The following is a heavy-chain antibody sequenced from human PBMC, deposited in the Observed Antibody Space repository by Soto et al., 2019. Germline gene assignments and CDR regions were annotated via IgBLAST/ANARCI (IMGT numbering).Heavy chain of an antibody. V-gene: IGHV1-69*12. CDR2: VIPILGKP. D-gene: IGHD2-21*01. CDR3: ARLWGIADHDS. J-gene: IGHJ5*01. CDR1: GITFKTYS. Sequence: QVQLVQSGAEVKKPGSSVKVSCKSSGITFKTYSVSWVRQAPGHGLEWMGGVIPILGKPMYAQKFQDRFTITADESSQTVFMELTSLTSDDTAVSYCARLWGIADHDSWGQGTRVTVSS.